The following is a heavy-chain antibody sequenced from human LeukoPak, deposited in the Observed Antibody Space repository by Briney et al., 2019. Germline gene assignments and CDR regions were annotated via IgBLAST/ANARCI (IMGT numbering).Heavy chain of an antibody. CDR1: GFTFSSYG. Sequence: PGGSLRLSCAASGFTFSSYGMHWVRQAPGKGLEWVAVMWYDGSNKYYADSVKGRFTISRDNSKNTLYLQMNSLRAEGTAVYYCARDLNYYGSGHYYYGMDVWGQGTTVTVSS. V-gene: IGHV3-33*08. CDR3: ARDLNYYGSGHYYYGMDV. J-gene: IGHJ6*02. CDR2: MWYDGSNK. D-gene: IGHD3-10*01.